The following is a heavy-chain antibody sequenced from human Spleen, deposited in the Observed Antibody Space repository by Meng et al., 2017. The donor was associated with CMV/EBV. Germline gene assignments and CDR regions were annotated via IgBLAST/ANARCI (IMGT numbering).Heavy chain of an antibody. CDR2: IYSAGYT. Sequence: GESLKISCAASGFNVNDKYMSWVRQAPGKGLEWVSVIYSAGYTYYADSVKGRFTISRDNSKNTVYLQMSSLKPEDTAVYYCARAGYGGVPIDYWGQGTLVTVSS. CDR3: ARAGYGGVPIDY. D-gene: IGHD3-16*01. CDR1: GFNVNDKY. V-gene: IGHV3-66*02. J-gene: IGHJ4*02.